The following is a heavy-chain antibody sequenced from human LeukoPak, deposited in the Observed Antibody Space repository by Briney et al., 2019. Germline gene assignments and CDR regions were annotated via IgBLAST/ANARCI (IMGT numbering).Heavy chain of an antibody. CDR1: GGTFSSYA. V-gene: IGHV1-69*04. CDR3: ARASTIVGATNY. J-gene: IGHJ4*02. Sequence: SVKVSCKASGGTFSSYAISWVRQAPGQELEWMGRIIPILGIANYAQKFQGRVTITADKSTSTAYMELSSLRSEDTAVYYCARASTIVGATNYWGQGTLVTVSS. D-gene: IGHD1-26*01. CDR2: IIPILGIA.